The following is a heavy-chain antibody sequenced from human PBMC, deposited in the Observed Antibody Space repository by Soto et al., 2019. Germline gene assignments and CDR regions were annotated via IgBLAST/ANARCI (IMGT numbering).Heavy chain of an antibody. CDR3: ARVLSGYDSHPLSFDY. Sequence: TLSLTCTVSGGSISSGGYYWSWIRQHPGKGLEWIGYIYYSGSTYYNPSLKSRVTISVDTSKNQFSLKLSSVTAADTAVYYCARVLSGYDSHPLSFDYWGQGTLVTVSS. V-gene: IGHV4-31*03. CDR1: GGSISSGGYY. CDR2: IYYSGST. D-gene: IGHD5-12*01. J-gene: IGHJ4*02.